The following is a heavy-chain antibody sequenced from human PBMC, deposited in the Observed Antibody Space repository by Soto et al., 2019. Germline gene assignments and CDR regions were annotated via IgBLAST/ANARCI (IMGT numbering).Heavy chain of an antibody. D-gene: IGHD1-26*01. CDR1: GFSLSTSGVG. Sequence: QITLKESGPTLVKPTQTLTLTCTFSGFSLSTSGVGVGWIRQPPGKALEWLALIYWDDDKGYSPYLKGRLTITKYTSNSQVLLTMTNIDPLDAATYYCARTPGTLDYGGQETLVTVSS. J-gene: IGHJ4*02. CDR2: IYWDDDK. V-gene: IGHV2-5*02. CDR3: ARTPGTLDY.